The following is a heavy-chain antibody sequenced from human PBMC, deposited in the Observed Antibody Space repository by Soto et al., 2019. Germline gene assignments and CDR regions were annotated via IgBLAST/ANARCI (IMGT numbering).Heavy chain of an antibody. CDR1: GITFTSHA. Sequence: EVQLLESGGELVQPGGSLRLSCAASGITFTSHAMNWVRQAPGKGLQWVSGISKSGDDTYYADSVKGRFTVSRDNSKNTLFLQVSSLRVDDTAVYYCVVSSAEATVIFDFWGQGTLVTVSS. V-gene: IGHV3-23*01. CDR2: ISKSGDDT. CDR3: VVSSAEATVIFDF. J-gene: IGHJ4*02. D-gene: IGHD6-13*01.